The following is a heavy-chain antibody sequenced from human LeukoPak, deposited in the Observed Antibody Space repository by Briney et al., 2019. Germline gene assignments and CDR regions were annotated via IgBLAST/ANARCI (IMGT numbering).Heavy chain of an antibody. CDR3: ARVHSGSYYVVDY. V-gene: IGHV3-7*01. J-gene: IGHJ4*02. CDR2: IKQDGSEK. Sequence: QSGGSLRLSCAASGFTFSSYWMRWVRQAPGKGLEWVANIKQDGSEKYYVDSVKGRFTISRDNAKNSLYLQMNSLRAEDTAVYYCARVHSGSYYVVDYWGQGTLVTVSS. D-gene: IGHD1-26*01. CDR1: GFTFSSYW.